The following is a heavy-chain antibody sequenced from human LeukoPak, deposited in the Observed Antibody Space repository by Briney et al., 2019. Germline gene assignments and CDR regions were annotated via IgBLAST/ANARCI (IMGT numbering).Heavy chain of an antibody. CDR2: ISSSSTI. V-gene: IGHV3-48*01. Sequence: GGSLRLSCAASGFTFSSYSMNWVRQAPGKGLEWVSYISSSSTIYYADSVRGRFTISRDNAKNSLYLQMNSLRAEDTAVYYCATYYDFWSGYSRSYYFDYWGQGTLVTVSS. CDR3: ATYYDFWSGYSRSYYFDY. D-gene: IGHD3-3*01. CDR1: GFTFSSYS. J-gene: IGHJ4*02.